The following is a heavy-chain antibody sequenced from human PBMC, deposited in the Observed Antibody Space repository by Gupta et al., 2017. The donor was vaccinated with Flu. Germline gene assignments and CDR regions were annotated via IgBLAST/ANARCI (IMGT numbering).Heavy chain of an antibody. CDR1: GGSISSGGYS. CDR2: IHNSGNT. CDR3: ARGLGYTSVGWFDP. Sequence: QEQLQESGPGLVKPSQTLSLTCTVSGGSISSGGYSWSWIRQHPGKGLEWIGYIHNSGNTYYNPSLKSRVTISEDTSKNHFSLKLRSLTAADTAVYYCARGLGYTSVGWFDPWGQGTLVTVSS. V-gene: IGHV4-31*03. D-gene: IGHD5-18*01. J-gene: IGHJ5*02.